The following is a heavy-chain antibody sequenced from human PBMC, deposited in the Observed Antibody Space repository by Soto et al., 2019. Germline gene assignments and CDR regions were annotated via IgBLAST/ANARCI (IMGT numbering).Heavy chain of an antibody. V-gene: IGHV3-23*01. Sequence: GESLGLSWAASGFNFSNHAVSRVRQAPGKRLELGSAISGSGVSTYYPDSRKGPFTISRDNSKNTLYLQMNSLRAEYSSVYYRAKDLEGLLFPDYRGPGTLVTVS. CDR2: ISGSGVST. D-gene: IGHD3-10*02. J-gene: IGHJ4*02. CDR1: GFNFSNHA. CDR3: AKDLEGLLFPDY.